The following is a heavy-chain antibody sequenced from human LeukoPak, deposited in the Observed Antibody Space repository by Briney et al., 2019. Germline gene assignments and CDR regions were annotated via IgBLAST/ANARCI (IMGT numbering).Heavy chain of an antibody. CDR2: IYYSGST. D-gene: IGHD3-3*01. CDR3: ARDPLGGLWSGSHDAFDI. CDR1: GGSISSGDYY. J-gene: IGHJ3*02. Sequence: SETLSLTCTVSGGSISSGDYYWGWIRQPPGKGLEWIGYIYYSGSTYYNPSLKSRVTISVDTSKNQFSLKLSSVTAADTAVYYCARDPLGGLWSGSHDAFDIWGQGTMVTVSS. V-gene: IGHV4-30-4*01.